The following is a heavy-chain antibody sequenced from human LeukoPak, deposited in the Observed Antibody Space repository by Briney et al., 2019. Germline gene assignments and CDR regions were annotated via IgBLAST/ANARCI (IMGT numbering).Heavy chain of an antibody. CDR1: GVSLSNTTYC. CDR3: PRFKCGVWSDIDF. D-gene: IGHD2-8*01. V-gene: IGHV4-61*01. J-gene: IGHJ4*02. CDR2: LYSTDIP. Sequence: NPSETLSLTCTVSGVSLSNTTYCRGSWIRQAPGKGLELIGSLYSTDIPKFNPSLRSRVTMSLDTSKNQFSLKLSSVTAEESAVYCCPRFKCGVWSDIDFWGEGTPVTVSS.